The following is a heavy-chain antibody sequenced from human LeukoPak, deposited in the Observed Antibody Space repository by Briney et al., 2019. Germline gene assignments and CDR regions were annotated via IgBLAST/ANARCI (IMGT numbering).Heavy chain of an antibody. D-gene: IGHD3-22*01. CDR3: ARAKYDSSGYYWFDP. V-gene: IGHV1-18*01. Sequence: ASVKVSCKASGYTLTTYGISWVRQAPGQGLEWMGWISAYNGNTNYAQKLQGRVTMTTDTSTSTAYMELRSLRSDDTAVYYCARAKYDSSGYYWFDPWGQGTLVTVSS. CDR1: GYTLTTYG. J-gene: IGHJ5*02. CDR2: ISAYNGNT.